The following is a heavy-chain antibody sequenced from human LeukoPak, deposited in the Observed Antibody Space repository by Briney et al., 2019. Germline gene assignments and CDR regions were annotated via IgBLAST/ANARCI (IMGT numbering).Heavy chain of an antibody. J-gene: IGHJ5*02. CDR2: IYTSGST. V-gene: IGHV4-61*09. CDR3: ARANYDFWSGFVNWFDP. Sequence: SQTLSLTCTVSGGSISSGSYYWSWIRQPAGKGLEWIGHIYTSGSTNYNPSLKSRVTMSVDTSKNQFSLKLSSVTAADTAVYYCARANYDFWSGFVNWFDPWGQGTLVTVSS. D-gene: IGHD3-3*01. CDR1: GGSISSGSYY.